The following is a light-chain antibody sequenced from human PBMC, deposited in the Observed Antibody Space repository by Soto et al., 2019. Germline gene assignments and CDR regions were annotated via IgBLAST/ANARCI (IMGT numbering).Light chain of an antibody. CDR3: QQYTDWPLT. J-gene: IGKJ1*01. CDR1: QSVTSNY. Sequence: EVVMTQSPATLSVSPGERATLSCRASQSVTSNYLAWYQQKPGQAPRLLIYGVSSSATGVPDRFSGSGSGTDFTLTSSRLEPEDFAVYYCQQYTDWPLTFGQGTKVEVK. V-gene: IGKV3-20*01. CDR2: GVS.